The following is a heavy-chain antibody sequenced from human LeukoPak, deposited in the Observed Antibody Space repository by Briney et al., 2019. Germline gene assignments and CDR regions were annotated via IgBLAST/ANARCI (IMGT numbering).Heavy chain of an antibody. J-gene: IGHJ4*02. Sequence: GGSLRLSCAASGFTFISYAMSWVRQAPGEGLEWVSAISGSGGSTYYAASVKGRFTISRDNSKNTLFLQMNSLRAEDTAVYYCAKDARRTSGWYFFDYWGQGTLVTVSS. CDR1: GFTFISYA. V-gene: IGHV3-23*01. CDR2: ISGSGGST. D-gene: IGHD6-19*01. CDR3: AKDARRTSGWYFFDY.